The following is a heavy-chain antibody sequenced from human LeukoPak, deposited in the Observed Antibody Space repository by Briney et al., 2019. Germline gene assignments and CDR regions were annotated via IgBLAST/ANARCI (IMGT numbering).Heavy chain of an antibody. CDR2: IKTDGSST. J-gene: IGHJ4*02. CDR1: GFTFSSYW. Sequence: GGSLGLSCAASGFTFSSYWLHWVRQGPGKGLVWVSRIKTDGSSTDYADSVKGRFTISRDNAKNTLYLQMNSLRVEDTAVYYCARDRGSYYDYWGQGTLVTVSS. V-gene: IGHV3-74*01. D-gene: IGHD1-26*01. CDR3: ARDRGSYYDY.